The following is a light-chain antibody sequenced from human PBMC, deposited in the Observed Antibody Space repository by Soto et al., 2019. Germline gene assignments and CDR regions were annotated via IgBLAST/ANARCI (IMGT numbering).Light chain of an antibody. Sequence: QSVLTQPASVSGSPGQSITISFTGTGTDVGGYNYVSWYQHHPDKAPKLVIYDVTNRPSGVSYRSSGSKSGNTASLTISGLQAYDEADYYCNSYTGSTTPIVFGTVTKFTVL. CDR3: NSYTGSTTPIV. CDR1: GTDVGGYNY. CDR2: DVT. V-gene: IGLV2-14*03. J-gene: IGLJ1*01.